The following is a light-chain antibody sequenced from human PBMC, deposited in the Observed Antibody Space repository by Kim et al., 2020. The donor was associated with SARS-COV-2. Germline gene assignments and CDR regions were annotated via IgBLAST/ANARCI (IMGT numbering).Light chain of an antibody. CDR1: QSVSSTY. V-gene: IGKV3-20*01. CDR2: GAS. CDR3: QRYGSSPPT. Sequence: EIVLTQSPGTLSLSPGERATLSCRASQSVSSTYLAWYQHKPGQAPRLVIYGASSRATGIPDRFSGSGSGTDFTLTISRLEPEDFAVYYCQRYGSSPPTFGQGTKVDIK. J-gene: IGKJ1*01.